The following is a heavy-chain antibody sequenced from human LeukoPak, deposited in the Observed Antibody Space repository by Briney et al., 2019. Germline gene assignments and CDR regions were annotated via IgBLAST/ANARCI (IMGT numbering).Heavy chain of an antibody. J-gene: IGHJ5*02. CDR2: IYHSGST. D-gene: IGHD5-24*01. V-gene: IGHV4-4*02. CDR3: ARHTAEKYNWFDR. CDR1: GGSISSSNW. Sequence: PSETLSLTCAVSGGSISSSNWWSWVRQPPGKGLEWIGEIYHSGSTNYNPSLKSRVTISVDKSKNQFSLKLSSVTAADTAVYYCARHTAEKYNWFDRWGQGTLVTVSS.